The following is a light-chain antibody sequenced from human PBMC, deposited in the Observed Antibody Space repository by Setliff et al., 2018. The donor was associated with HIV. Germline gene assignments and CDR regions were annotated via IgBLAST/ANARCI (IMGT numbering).Light chain of an antibody. J-gene: IGLJ1*01. V-gene: IGLV2-14*03. CDR3: SSYTSSSTLFI. Sequence: SALTQPASVSGSPGQSITISCTGTSSDVVDYNYVSWYQQYPGKAPKLMIYAVSNRPSGVSNRFSGSKSGNTASLTISGLQAEDEADYYCSSYTSSSTLFIFGTGTKV. CDR2: AVS. CDR1: SSDVVDYNY.